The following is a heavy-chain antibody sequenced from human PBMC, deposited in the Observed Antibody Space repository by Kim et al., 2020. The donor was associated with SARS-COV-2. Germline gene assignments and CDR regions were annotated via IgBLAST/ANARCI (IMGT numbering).Heavy chain of an antibody. Sequence: LKSRVTISVDTSKNQFSLKLSSVTAADTAVYYCARVLKPVAVAGAGWFDPWGQGTLVTVSS. V-gene: IGHV4-59*01. J-gene: IGHJ5*02. CDR3: ARVLKPVAVAGAGWFDP. D-gene: IGHD6-19*01.